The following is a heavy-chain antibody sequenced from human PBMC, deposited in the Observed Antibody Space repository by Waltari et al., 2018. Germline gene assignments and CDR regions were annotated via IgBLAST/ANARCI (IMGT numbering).Heavy chain of an antibody. CDR3: AKDLTGWGAFDI. J-gene: IGHJ3*02. CDR1: GFRSSNYY. V-gene: IGHV3-23*01. Sequence: EVQLLASGGDLVQPGGSLRLSCIASGFRSSNYYMNWVRQAPGKGLEWVSRLSGSASLKEYADSVKGRFTISRENSKNTLFLQMNSLRADDTAVYYCAKDLTGWGAFDIWGQGTMVTVSS. CDR2: LSGSASLK. D-gene: IGHD1-20*01.